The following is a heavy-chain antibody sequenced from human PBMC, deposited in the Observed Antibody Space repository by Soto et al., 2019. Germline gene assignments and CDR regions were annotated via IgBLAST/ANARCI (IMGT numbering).Heavy chain of an antibody. CDR3: ARPGCSRISGYYYYAMDV. J-gene: IGHJ6*02. D-gene: IGHD2-2*01. CDR2: IDPSDSYT. Sequence: PGESLKISFKGSGYSFTSYLISWVRQGPVKGLEGMGRIDPSDSYTNYSPSFQGHVTSSADKSISTAYLQWISLNASETAMYYCARPGCSRISGYYYYAMDVFGQGTTVTGSS. V-gene: IGHV5-10-1*01. CDR1: GYSFTSYL.